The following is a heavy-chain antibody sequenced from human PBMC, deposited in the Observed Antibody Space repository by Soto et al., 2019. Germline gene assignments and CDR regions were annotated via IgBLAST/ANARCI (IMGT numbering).Heavy chain of an antibody. V-gene: IGHV4-39*01. J-gene: IGHJ5*02. CDR1: GASIVRSPYF. Sequence: AETLSLTCTVSGASIVRSPYFLSCIRQPPGNGLEWVGSLCYSGNYYRPSLKSRVTISVDTSKNQLSLNLTSVTAADTAIYYCSRRAPEGFDPWGQGTLVTVSS. CDR2: LCYSGN. CDR3: SRRAPEGFDP.